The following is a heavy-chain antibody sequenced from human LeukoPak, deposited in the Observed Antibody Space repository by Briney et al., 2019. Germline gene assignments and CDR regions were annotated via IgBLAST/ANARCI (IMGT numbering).Heavy chain of an antibody. CDR2: IYPGDSDT. V-gene: IGHV5-51*01. CDR3: VRGAVSYYFDY. D-gene: IGHD4/OR15-4a*01. Sequence: GESLKISCKASGYSFTTYWIGWVRQMPGKGLEWMGIIYPGDSDTKYSPSFQGQVTISADRSISTAYLQWSSLKASDTAMYYCVRGAVSYYFDYWGQGTLVTVSS. CDR1: GYSFTTYW. J-gene: IGHJ4*02.